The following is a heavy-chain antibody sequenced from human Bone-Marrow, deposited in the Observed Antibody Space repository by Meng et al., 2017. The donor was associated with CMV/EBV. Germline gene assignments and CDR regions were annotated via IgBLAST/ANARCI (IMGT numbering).Heavy chain of an antibody. V-gene: IGHV4-30-4*08. Sequence: QVQLQESGPGLVQPSQTLSLTCPVSGGSISSGDYYWSWIRQPPGKGLEWIGYIYYSGSTYYNPSLKSRVTISVDTSKNQFSLKLSSVTAADTAVYYCARDKGDGYIGGRFDIWGQGTMVTVSS. CDR1: GGSISSGDYY. CDR2: IYYSGST. J-gene: IGHJ3*02. D-gene: IGHD5-24*01. CDR3: ARDKGDGYIGGRFDI.